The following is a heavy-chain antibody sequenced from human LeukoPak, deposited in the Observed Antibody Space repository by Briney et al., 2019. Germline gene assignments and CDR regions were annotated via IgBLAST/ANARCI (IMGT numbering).Heavy chain of an antibody. J-gene: IGHJ4*02. CDR2: ISGSCGST. CDR1: GFTFSSYA. CDR3: AKDINWNDGFDY. V-gene: IGHV3-23*01. Sequence: GGSLRLSCAASGFTFSSYAMSWVRQAPGKGLEWVSAISGSCGSTYYADSVKGRFTISRDNSKNTLYLQMNSLRAEDTAVYYCAKDINWNDGFDYWGQGTLVTVSS. D-gene: IGHD1-1*01.